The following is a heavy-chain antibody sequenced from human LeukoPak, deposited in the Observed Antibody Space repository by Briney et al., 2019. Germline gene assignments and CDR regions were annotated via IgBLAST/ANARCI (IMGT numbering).Heavy chain of an antibody. CDR2: IKQDGSEK. V-gene: IGHV3-7*01. CDR1: GFTFSSYW. CDR3: ARDFYDTSGYYYDY. Sequence: GGSLRLSCAASGFTFSSYWMSWVRQAPGKGLEWVANIKQDGSEKYYVDSVKGRFTISRDNAKNSLYLQMNSLRAEDTAVYYCARDFYDTSGYYYDYWGQGTLVTVSS. D-gene: IGHD3-22*01. J-gene: IGHJ4*02.